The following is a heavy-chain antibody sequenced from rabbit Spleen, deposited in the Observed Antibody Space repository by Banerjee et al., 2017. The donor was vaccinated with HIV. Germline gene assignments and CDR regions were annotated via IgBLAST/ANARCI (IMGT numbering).Heavy chain of an antibody. CDR2: INTATGKA. D-gene: IGHD8-1*01. V-gene: IGHV1S45*01. Sequence: QEQLVESGGGLVQPGGSLALTCKASGFSFSDRDVMCWVRQAPGKGLEWVACINTATGKAVYATWAKGRFTISRTSSTTVTLQVTSLTAADTATYFCARDLAGGSYFALWGPGTLVTVS. J-gene: IGHJ4*01. CDR3: ARDLAGGSYFAL. CDR1: GFSFSDRDV.